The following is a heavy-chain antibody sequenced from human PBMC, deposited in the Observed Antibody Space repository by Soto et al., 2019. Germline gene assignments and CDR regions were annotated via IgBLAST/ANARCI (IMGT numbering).Heavy chain of an antibody. CDR1: GFTFSSFA. CDR2: ISGNTVDT. CDR3: ARESIYGQCDLRFFLH. J-gene: IGHJ1*01. D-gene: IGHD3-3*02. Sequence: EVQLLESGGGLVQPGGSLRLSCAASGFTFSSFAMAWVRQAPGKGLEGVSGISGNTVDTYYADSVKGRFSISRDNSKNTLYLHMNNLRAEDTAIYFCARESIYGQCDLRFFLHWGQGTLVTVS. V-gene: IGHV3-23*01.